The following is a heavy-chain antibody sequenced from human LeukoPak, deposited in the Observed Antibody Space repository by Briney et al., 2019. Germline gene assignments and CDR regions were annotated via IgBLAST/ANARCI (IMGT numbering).Heavy chain of an antibody. D-gene: IGHD6-19*01. CDR2: FSYNVHS. CDR1: GGSVSSSNYY. J-gene: IGHJ4*02. V-gene: IGHV4-61*03. CDR3: ARVSVAGTGPDY. Sequence: SETLSLTCTVSGGSVSSSNYYWSRIRQPPGKGLEWVGFFSYNVHSDYNPSLKSRVTISVDTSKNHFSLRLTSVTAADTAIYYCARVSVAGTGPDYWGQGTVVSVSP.